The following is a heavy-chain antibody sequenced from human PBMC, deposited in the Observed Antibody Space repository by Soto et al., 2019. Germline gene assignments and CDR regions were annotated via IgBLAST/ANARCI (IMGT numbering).Heavy chain of an antibody. CDR3: ARRGVANSRDAFDI. J-gene: IGHJ3*02. Sequence: QVQLVQSGAEVKKPGTSVKVSCEVSGGTFSNYAITWVRQAPGQGLEWLGGAIPVYGSTNYAQKFQGRVTITAGESATTTFMELCSLRSDDTAVYYCARRGVANSRDAFDIWGQGTLVTVS. CDR1: GGTFSNYA. CDR2: AIPVYGST. D-gene: IGHD1-26*01. V-gene: IGHV1-69*01.